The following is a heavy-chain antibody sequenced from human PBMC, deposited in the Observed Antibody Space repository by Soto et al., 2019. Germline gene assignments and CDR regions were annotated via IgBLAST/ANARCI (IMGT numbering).Heavy chain of an antibody. CDR2: IYYSGST. CDR3: ARHCSSTSCYGKTYDYYYYGMDV. J-gene: IGHJ6*02. V-gene: IGHV4-59*08. D-gene: IGHD2-2*01. Sequence: SETLSLTCTVSGGSISSYYWSWIRQPPGKGLEWIGYIYYSGSTNYNPSLKSRVTISVDTSKNQFSLKLSSVTAADTAVYYCARHCSSTSCYGKTYDYYYYGMDVWGQGTTVTVSS. CDR1: GGSISSYY.